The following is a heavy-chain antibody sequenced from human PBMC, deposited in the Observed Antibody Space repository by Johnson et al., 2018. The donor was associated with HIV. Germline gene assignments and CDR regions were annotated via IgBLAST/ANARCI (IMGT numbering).Heavy chain of an antibody. CDR3: ARDRPDYDDSSGYQKAPDAFDI. Sequence: VQLVESGGGLVQPGGSLRLSCAASGFTVSSNYMSWVRQAPGKGLEWVSVIYSGGSTYYADSVKGRFTISRDNSKNTLYLQMNSLRAEDTAVYYCARDRPDYDDSSGYQKAPDAFDIWGQGTMVTVSS. CDR1: GFTVSSNY. J-gene: IGHJ3*02. V-gene: IGHV3-66*01. D-gene: IGHD3-22*01. CDR2: IYSGGST.